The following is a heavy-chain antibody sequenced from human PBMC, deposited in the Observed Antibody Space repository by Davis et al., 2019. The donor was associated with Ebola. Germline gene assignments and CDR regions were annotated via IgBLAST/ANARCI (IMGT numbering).Heavy chain of an antibody. CDR2: IYYSGST. Sequence: PSETLSLTCIVSGGSTSSYYWSWIRQPPGKGLEWIGYIYYSGSTNYNPSLKSRVTISVDTSKNQFSLKLSSVTAADTAVYYCARLYSYGRFDYWGQGALVTVSS. CDR3: ARLYSYGRFDY. J-gene: IGHJ4*02. D-gene: IGHD5-18*01. CDR1: GGSTSSYY. V-gene: IGHV4-59*12.